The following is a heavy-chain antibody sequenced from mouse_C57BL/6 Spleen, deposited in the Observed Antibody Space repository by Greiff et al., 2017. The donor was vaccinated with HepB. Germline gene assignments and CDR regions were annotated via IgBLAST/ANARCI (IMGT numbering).Heavy chain of an antibody. CDR2: IYPGDGDT. J-gene: IGHJ2*01. CDR3: AREGRLLYFDY. V-gene: IGHV1-82*01. CDR1: GYAFSSSW. Sequence: QVQLQQSGPELVKPGASVKISCKASGYAFSSSWMNWVKQRPGKGLEWIGRIYPGDGDTNYNGKFKGKATLTADKSSSTAYMQLSSLTSEDSAVYFCAREGRLLYFDYWGQGTTLTVSS. D-gene: IGHD1-1*01.